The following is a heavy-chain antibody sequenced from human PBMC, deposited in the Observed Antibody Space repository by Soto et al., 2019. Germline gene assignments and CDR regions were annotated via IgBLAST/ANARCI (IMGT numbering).Heavy chain of an antibody. CDR2: IIPIFGTA. V-gene: IGHV1-69*01. J-gene: IGHJ6*02. D-gene: IGHD5-18*01. CDR3: ARVNLHSYGTYYYYYGMDV. Sequence: QVQLVQSGAEVKKPGSSVKVSCKASGGTFSSYAISWVRQAPGQGLEWMGGIIPIFGTANYAQKFQGRVTITADESTSTAYMELSSLRSEDTAVYYCARVNLHSYGTYYYYYGMDVWGQGTTVTVSS. CDR1: GGTFSSYA.